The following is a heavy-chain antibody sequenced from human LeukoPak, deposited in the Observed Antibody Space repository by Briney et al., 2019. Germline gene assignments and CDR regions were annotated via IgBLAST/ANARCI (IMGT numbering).Heavy chain of an antibody. CDR1: GYTLTELS. J-gene: IGHJ4*02. Sequence: ASVKVSXKVSGYTLTELSMHWVRQAPGKGLEWMGGFDPEDGETIYAQKFQGRVTMTEDTSTDTAYMELSGLRSEDTAVYYCATSPTFGGVRGFDYWGQGTLVTVSS. CDR3: ATSPTFGGVRGFDY. V-gene: IGHV1-24*01. CDR2: FDPEDGET. D-gene: IGHD3-16*01.